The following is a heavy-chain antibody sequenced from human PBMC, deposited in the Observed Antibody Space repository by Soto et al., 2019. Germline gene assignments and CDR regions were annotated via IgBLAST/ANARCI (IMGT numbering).Heavy chain of an antibody. CDR1: GGTFSSYA. D-gene: IGHD2-2*01. CDR3: ARDRNCSSTSCYGGIYYYYGMDV. J-gene: IGHJ6*02. V-gene: IGHV1-69*13. Sequence: VKVSCKASGGTFSSYAISWVRQAPGQGLEWMGGIIPIFGTANYAQKFQGRVTITADESTSTAYMELSSLRSEDTAVYYCARDRNCSSTSCYGGIYYYYGMDVWGQGTTVTVSS. CDR2: IIPIFGTA.